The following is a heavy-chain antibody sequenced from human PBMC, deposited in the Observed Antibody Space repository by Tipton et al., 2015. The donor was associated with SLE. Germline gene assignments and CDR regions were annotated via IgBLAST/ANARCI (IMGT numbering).Heavy chain of an antibody. J-gene: IGHJ6*02. CDR3: ARGGSSWYLTHYYYYGMDV. V-gene: IGHV4-34*01. Sequence: TLSLTCAVYGGSFSGYYWSWIRQPPGKGLEWIGEINHSGSTNYNPSLKSRVTTSVDTSKNQFSLKLSSVTAADTAVYYCARGGSSWYLTHYYYYGMDVWGQGTTVTVSS. CDR1: GGSFSGYY. D-gene: IGHD6-13*01. CDR2: INHSGST.